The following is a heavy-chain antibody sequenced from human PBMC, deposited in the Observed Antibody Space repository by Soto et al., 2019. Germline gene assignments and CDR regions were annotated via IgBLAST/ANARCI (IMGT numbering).Heavy chain of an antibody. CDR3: AREPLT. Sequence: QVQLQESGPGLVKPSQTLSLTCTVSGGSISSGGYYWHGIRPHPGKGLDWIGYIYYIGSTYYNPSLKSRVTLSVDTSNIQFSLKLSSVTAADTAVYYCAREPLTWGQGTPLTLSS. J-gene: IGHJ4*02. CDR1: GGSISSGGYY. V-gene: IGHV4-31*03. CDR2: IYYIGST.